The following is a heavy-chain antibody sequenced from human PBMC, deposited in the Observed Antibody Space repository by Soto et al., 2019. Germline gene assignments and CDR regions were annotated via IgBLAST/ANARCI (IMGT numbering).Heavy chain of an antibody. CDR2: IYYSGST. J-gene: IGHJ4*02. D-gene: IGHD3-22*01. CDR1: GGSISSGDYY. V-gene: IGHV4-30-4*01. CDR3: ARGYYYDSSGYFDY. Sequence: SETLSLTCTVSGGSISSGDYYWSWIRQPPGKGLEWIGYIYYSGSTYYNTSLKSRVTISVDTSKNQFSLKLSSVTAADTAVYYCARGYYYDSSGYFDYWGQGTLVTVSS.